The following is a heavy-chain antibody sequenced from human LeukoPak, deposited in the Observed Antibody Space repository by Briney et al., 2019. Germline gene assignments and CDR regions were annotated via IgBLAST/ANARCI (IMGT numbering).Heavy chain of an antibody. CDR3: ARDYGSGSYYLYYFDY. V-gene: IGHV1-2*04. J-gene: IGHJ4*02. CDR2: INPNSGGT. CDR1: GYTFTGYY. D-gene: IGHD3-10*01. Sequence: GASVKASCKASGYTFTGYYMHWVRQAPGQGLEWMGWINPNSGGTNYAQKFQGWVTMTRDTSISTAYMELSRLRSDDTAVYYCARDYGSGSYYLYYFDYWGQGTLVTVSS.